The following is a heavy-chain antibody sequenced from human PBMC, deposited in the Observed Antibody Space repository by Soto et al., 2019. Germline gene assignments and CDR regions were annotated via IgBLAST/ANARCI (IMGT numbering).Heavy chain of an antibody. Sequence: SETLSLTCTVSGGSISSYYWSWIRQPPGKGLEWIGYIYYSGSTNYNPSLKSRVTISVDTSKNQFSLKLSSVTAADTAVYYCARDSSSWPAGIDYWGQGTLVTVS. V-gene: IGHV4-59*01. CDR2: IYYSGST. CDR3: ARDSSSWPAGIDY. D-gene: IGHD6-13*01. CDR1: GGSISSYY. J-gene: IGHJ4*02.